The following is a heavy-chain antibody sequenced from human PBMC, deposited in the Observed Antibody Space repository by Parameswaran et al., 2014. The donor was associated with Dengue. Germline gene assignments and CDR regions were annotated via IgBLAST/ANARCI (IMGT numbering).Heavy chain of an antibody. V-gene: IGHV3-11*04. J-gene: IGHJ6*02. CDR2: IGSSGSTI. Sequence: VRQAPGKGLEWVSYIGSSGSTIYYADSVKGRFTISRDNAKNSLYLQMNSLRAEDTAVYYCARGMITFGGVIVYYGMDVWGQGTTVTVSS. CDR3: ARGMITFGGVIVYYGMDV. D-gene: IGHD3-16*02.